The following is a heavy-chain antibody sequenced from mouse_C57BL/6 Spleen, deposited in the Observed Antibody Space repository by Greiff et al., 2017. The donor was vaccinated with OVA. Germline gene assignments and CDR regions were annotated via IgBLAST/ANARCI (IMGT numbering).Heavy chain of an antibody. V-gene: IGHV1-26*01. D-gene: IGHD2-12*01. CDR1: GYTFTDYY. Sequence: EVQLQQSGPELVKPGASVKISCKASGYTFTDYYMNWVKQSHGKSLEWIGDINPNNGGTSYNQKFKGKATLTVDKSSSTAYMELRSLTSEDSAVYYCAREYDRYAMDYWGQGTSVTVSS. CDR2: INPNNGGT. J-gene: IGHJ4*01. CDR3: AREYDRYAMDY.